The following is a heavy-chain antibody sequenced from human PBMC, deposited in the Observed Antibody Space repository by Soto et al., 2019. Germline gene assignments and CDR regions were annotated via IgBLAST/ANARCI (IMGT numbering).Heavy chain of an antibody. D-gene: IGHD3-3*01. J-gene: IGHJ4*02. CDR1: GFTFSNYW. CDR3: ARDKFEWSLSEFDY. CDR2: IKQDGSEK. Sequence: EVQLVESGGGLVQPGGSLRLSCEASGFTFSNYWMNWVRQAPGKGLEWVAIIKQDGSEKYYVDSVKGRVTISRDNAKNSLYLEMNSLRAEDTAVYYCARDKFEWSLSEFDYWGQGTLVTVSS. V-gene: IGHV3-7*05.